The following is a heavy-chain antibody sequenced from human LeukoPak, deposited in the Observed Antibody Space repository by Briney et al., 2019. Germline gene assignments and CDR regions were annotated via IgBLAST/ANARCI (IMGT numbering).Heavy chain of an antibody. J-gene: IGHJ6*02. CDR3: ARPTGSGNSPDYGMDV. D-gene: IGHD3-10*01. CDR2: IYPGDSDT. V-gene: IGHV5-51*01. CDR1: GYSFTSYW. Sequence: PGESLKISCQGSGYSFTSYWIGWVRQMPGKGLEWMGIIYPGDSDTRYSPSFQGQVTISAVKSISTAYLQWSSLKASDTAMYYCARPTGSGNSPDYGMDVWGQGTTVTVSS.